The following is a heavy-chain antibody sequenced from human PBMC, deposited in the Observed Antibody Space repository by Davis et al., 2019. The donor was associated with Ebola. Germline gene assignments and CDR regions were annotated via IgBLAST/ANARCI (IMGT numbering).Heavy chain of an antibody. D-gene: IGHD6-19*01. Sequence: MPSETLSLTCAVSGGSISSGGYSWSWIRQPPGKGLEWIGEINHSGSTNYNPSLKSRVTISVDTSKNQFSLKLSSVTAADTAVYYCARGPSVAGLDYWGQGTLVTVSS. V-gene: IGHV4-34*01. CDR2: INHSGST. CDR1: GGSISSGGYS. CDR3: ARGPSVAGLDY. J-gene: IGHJ4*02.